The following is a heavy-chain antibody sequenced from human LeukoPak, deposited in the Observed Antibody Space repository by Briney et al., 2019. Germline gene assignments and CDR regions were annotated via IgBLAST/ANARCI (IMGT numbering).Heavy chain of an antibody. CDR1: GYTFTSYY. J-gene: IGHJ4*02. CDR3: AREVVDGYNYGVDY. Sequence: ASVKVSCKASGYTFTSYYMHWVRQAPGQGLEWMGIINPSGGSTSYAQKVQGRATMTRDKYTCKVYMELSSLRSEDTAVYYCAREVVDGYNYGVDYWGQGTLVTVSS. D-gene: IGHD5-24*01. V-gene: IGHV1-46*01. CDR2: INPSGGST.